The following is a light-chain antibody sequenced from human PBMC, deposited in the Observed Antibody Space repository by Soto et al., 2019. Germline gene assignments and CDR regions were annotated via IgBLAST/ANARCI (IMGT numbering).Light chain of an antibody. Sequence: EIVLTQSPGTLSLSPGERATLSCRASQSVSSSYLAWYQQKPGQAPRLLIYGASSWATGIPDRFSGSGSGTDFTLTISRLEPEDFAVYYCQQYGSSPSWTFVQGTKVEIK. CDR2: GAS. CDR3: QQYGSSPSWT. J-gene: IGKJ1*01. V-gene: IGKV3-20*01. CDR1: QSVSSSY.